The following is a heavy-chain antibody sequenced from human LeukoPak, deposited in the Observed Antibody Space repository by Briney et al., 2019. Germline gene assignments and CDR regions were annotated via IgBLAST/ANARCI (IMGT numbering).Heavy chain of an antibody. J-gene: IGHJ4*02. Sequence: SETLSLTCTVSGGSVSSDYWQWIRQPPGKGLEWIGYIYNSGSNNYNPSLKSRVTISIDTSKNQFSLKLTSVTAADTAVYYCATRGYWGQGTLVTVSS. CDR1: GGSVSSDY. CDR3: ATRGY. CDR2: IYNSGSN. D-gene: IGHD3-10*01. V-gene: IGHV4-59*08.